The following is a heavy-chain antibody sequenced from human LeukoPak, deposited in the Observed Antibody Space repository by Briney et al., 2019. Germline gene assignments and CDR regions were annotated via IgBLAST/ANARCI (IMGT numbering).Heavy chain of an antibody. Sequence: SETLSLTCAVSGYSISSGYYWGWIRQPPGKGLEWIGSIYHSGSTYYNPSLKSRVTISVDTSKNQLSLDLTSVTAADMAVYYCARDLSQVGVVTLGASDIWGQGTMVTVSS. D-gene: IGHD3-3*01. J-gene: IGHJ3*02. V-gene: IGHV4-38-2*02. CDR2: IYHSGST. CDR3: ARDLSQVGVVTLGASDI. CDR1: GYSISSGYY.